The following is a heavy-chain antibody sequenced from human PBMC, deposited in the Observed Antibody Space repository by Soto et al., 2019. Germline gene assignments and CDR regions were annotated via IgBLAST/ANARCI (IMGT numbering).Heavy chain of an antibody. CDR2: ISSSGGTT. CDR1: GFNFNNYA. Sequence: GGSLRLSCATSGFNFNNYAMSWVRQAPGERLEWVSFISSSGGTTYYADSVKGRFTISRDNSRNTVFLQMNTLGAEDTAIYYCATFMTVIGRGWGRASEYWGQGTRVTVSS. V-gene: IGHV3-23*01. D-gene: IGHD2-21*01. J-gene: IGHJ4*02. CDR3: ATFMTVIGRGWGRASEY.